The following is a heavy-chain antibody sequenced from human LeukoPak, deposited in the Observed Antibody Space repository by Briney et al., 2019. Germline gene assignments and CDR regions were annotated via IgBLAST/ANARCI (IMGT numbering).Heavy chain of an antibody. V-gene: IGHV1-69*05. CDR1: GGTFSSYA. Sequence: ASVKASCKASGGTFSSYAISWVRQAPGQGLEWMGGIIPIFGTANYAQKFQGRVTITTDESTSTAYMELSSLRSEDTAVYYCATTHYDFWSGQFDYWGQGTLVTVSS. D-gene: IGHD3-3*01. CDR2: IIPIFGTA. CDR3: ATTHYDFWSGQFDY. J-gene: IGHJ4*02.